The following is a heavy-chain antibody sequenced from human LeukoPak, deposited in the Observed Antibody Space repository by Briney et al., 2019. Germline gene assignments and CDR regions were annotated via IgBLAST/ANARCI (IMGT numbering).Heavy chain of an antibody. D-gene: IGHD6-19*01. CDR3: ARDRFRGPRYSSVPDAFDI. V-gene: IGHV1-3*01. J-gene: IGHJ3*02. CDR2: INAGNGNT. CDR1: GYTFTSYA. Sequence: GASVKVSCKASGYTFTSYAMHWVRQAPGQRLEWMGWINAGNGNTKYSQKFQGRVTITRDTSASTAYMELSSLRSEDTAVYYCARDRFRGPRYSSVPDAFDIWGQGTMVTVSS.